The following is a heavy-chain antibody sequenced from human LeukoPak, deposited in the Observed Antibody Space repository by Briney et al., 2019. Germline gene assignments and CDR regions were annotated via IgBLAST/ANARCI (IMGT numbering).Heavy chain of an antibody. D-gene: IGHD5-18*01. Sequence: PGGSLRLSCAASGFTFSNYWMSWVRQAPGKGLEWVANIKQDGSEKYYVDSVKGRFTISRDNAKNSLYLQMNSLRAEDTAVYYCARDARIQVRLVSGLDYYYYMDVWGKGTTVTVSS. CDR3: ARDARIQVRLVSGLDYYYYMDV. V-gene: IGHV3-7*01. J-gene: IGHJ6*03. CDR2: IKQDGSEK. CDR1: GFTFSNYW.